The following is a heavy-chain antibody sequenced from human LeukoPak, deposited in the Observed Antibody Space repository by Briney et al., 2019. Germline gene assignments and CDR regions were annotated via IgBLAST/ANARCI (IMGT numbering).Heavy chain of an antibody. CDR3: ARVVDYYDSSGYYRPYFDY. J-gene: IGHJ4*02. Sequence: GGSLRLSCAPSGFTFSSYSMNWVRQAPGKGLEWVSSISSSNSYLYYADSVKGRFTLSRDNAKNSLYLQMNSLRAEDTAVYYCARVVDYYDSSGYYRPYFDYWGQGTLVTVSS. CDR2: ISSSNSYL. CDR1: GFTFSSYS. D-gene: IGHD3-22*01. V-gene: IGHV3-21*01.